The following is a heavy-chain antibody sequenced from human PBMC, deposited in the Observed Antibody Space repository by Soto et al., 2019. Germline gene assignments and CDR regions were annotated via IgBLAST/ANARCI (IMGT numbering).Heavy chain of an antibody. CDR3: ARDPGRGGYRLYYYYYGMDV. CDR1: GFTFSSYG. D-gene: IGHD3-22*01. J-gene: IGHJ6*02. Sequence: SGGSLRLSCAASGFTFSSYGMHWVRQAPGKGLEWVAVIWYDGSNKYYADSVKGRFTISRDNSKNTLYLQMNSLRAEDTAVYYCARDPGRGGYRLYYYYYGMDVWGQGTTVTAP. V-gene: IGHV3-33*01. CDR2: IWYDGSNK.